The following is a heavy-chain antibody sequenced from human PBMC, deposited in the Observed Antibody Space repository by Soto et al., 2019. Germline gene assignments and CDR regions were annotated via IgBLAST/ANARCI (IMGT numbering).Heavy chain of an antibody. CDR3: AKEGIGGDCFDY. Sequence: EVQLLESGGGLVQPGGSLRLSCAASGFTFSIYDMSWVRQAPGKGLEWVSAISGSGGSTYYADSVKGRFTISRDSSQNTLYLQMNSLRADDTAVYYCAKEGIGGDCFDYWGQGTLVTVSS. CDR2: ISGSGGST. D-gene: IGHD2-21*01. CDR1: GFTFSIYD. J-gene: IGHJ4*02. V-gene: IGHV3-23*01.